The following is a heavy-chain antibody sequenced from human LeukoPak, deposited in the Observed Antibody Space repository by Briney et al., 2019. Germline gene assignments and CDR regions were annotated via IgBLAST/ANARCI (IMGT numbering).Heavy chain of an antibody. J-gene: IGHJ3*02. CDR2: ISSSSSIM. CDR1: GFTFSSYN. Sequence: GGSLRLSCAASGFTFSSYNMNWVRQAPGKGLEWVSYISSSSSIMYYADSVKGRFTISRDNAKNSLYLQMNSLRADDTAVYYCAKEHSDEAFNIWGQGTMVTVSS. V-gene: IGHV3-48*01. CDR3: AKEHSDEAFNI.